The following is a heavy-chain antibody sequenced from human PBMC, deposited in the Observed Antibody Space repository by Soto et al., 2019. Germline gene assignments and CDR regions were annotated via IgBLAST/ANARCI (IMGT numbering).Heavy chain of an antibody. CDR2: ISGSGGST. Sequence: GGSLRLSCAASGFTFSSYAMSWVRQAPGKGLEWVSAISGSGGSTYYADSVKGRFTISRDNSKNTLYLQMNSLRAEDTAVYYCAKGSGCSGGSCHYYYYYYMDVWGKGTTVTVSS. CDR3: AKGSGCSGGSCHYYYYYYMDV. J-gene: IGHJ6*03. V-gene: IGHV3-23*01. CDR1: GFTFSSYA. D-gene: IGHD2-15*01.